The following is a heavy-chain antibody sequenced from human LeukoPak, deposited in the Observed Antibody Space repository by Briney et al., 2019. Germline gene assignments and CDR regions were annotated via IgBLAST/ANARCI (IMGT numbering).Heavy chain of an antibody. CDR3: TRVTTGGSPFDI. CDR2: IRNKANSYTT. Sequence: GGSLRLSCAASGFTFSDHYMDWVRQAPGKGLEWVGRIRNKANSYTTEYAASVKGRFTISRDDSKNSLYLQMNSLKTEDTAVYYCTRVTTGGSPFDIWGQGTMVTVS. J-gene: IGHJ3*02. D-gene: IGHD1-26*01. V-gene: IGHV3-72*01. CDR1: GFTFSDHY.